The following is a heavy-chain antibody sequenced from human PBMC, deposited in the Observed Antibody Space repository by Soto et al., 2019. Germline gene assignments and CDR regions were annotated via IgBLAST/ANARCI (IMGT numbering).Heavy chain of an antibody. J-gene: IGHJ4*02. CDR1: GYSFTNSW. V-gene: IGHV5-10-1*01. Sequence: GESLKISCKGSGYSFTNSWINWVRQMPGKGLEWMGRIDPRDSYADYSPSFQGHVTISADKSISTAYLQWSSLKASDTAMYYCTRQSETYYDSSGYYFDYWGQGTLVTVSS. CDR2: IDPRDSYA. D-gene: IGHD3-22*01. CDR3: TRQSETYYDSSGYYFDY.